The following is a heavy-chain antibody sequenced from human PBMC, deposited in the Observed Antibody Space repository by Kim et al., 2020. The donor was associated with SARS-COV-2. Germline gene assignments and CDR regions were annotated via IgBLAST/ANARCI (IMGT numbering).Heavy chain of an antibody. CDR1: GFTFSAYE. J-gene: IGHJ3*02. V-gene: IGHV3-48*03. CDR2: MTKSGTNK. D-gene: IGHD2-8*01. CDR3: VRDRMEGAFDI. Sequence: GGSLRLSCAAAGFTFSAYEMNWVRQAPGKGLEWVAYMTKSGTNKYYADSVEGRFTISRDNAKNSLYLQMNSLRAEDTALYYCVRDRMEGAFDIWGQGTKFTVSS.